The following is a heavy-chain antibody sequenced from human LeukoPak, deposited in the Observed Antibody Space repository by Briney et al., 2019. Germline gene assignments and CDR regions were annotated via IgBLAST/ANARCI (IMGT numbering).Heavy chain of an antibody. Sequence: PGGSLRLSCAASGFTFSSYEMNWVRQAPGKGLQWVAVISYEGSIKFYADSVKGRFTISRDNSKNTLYLEMNSLRDEDTAVYYCAKCHGRVCSGIPHGMDVWGQGTTVTVSS. CDR3: AKCHGRVCSGIPHGMDV. CDR1: GFTFSSYE. V-gene: IGHV3-30*18. CDR2: ISYEGSIK. D-gene: IGHD2-15*01. J-gene: IGHJ6*02.